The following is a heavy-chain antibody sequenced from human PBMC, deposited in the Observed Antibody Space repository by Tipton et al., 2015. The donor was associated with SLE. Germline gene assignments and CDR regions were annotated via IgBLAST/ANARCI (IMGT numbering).Heavy chain of an antibody. Sequence: TLSLTCTVSGGSISSSSYYWSWIRQPPGKGLEWIGEINHSGSTNYNPSLKSRVTISVDTSKNQFSLKLSSVTAADTAVYYCARRSWSSGWPRGQYFQHWGQGTLVTVSS. CDR1: GGSISSSSYY. CDR3: ARRSWSSGWPRGQYFQH. V-gene: IGHV4-39*07. CDR2: INHSGST. J-gene: IGHJ1*01. D-gene: IGHD6-19*01.